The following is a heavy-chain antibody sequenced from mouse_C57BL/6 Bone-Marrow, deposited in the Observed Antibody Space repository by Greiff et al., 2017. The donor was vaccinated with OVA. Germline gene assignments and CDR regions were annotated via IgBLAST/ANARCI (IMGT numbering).Heavy chain of an antibody. CDR1: GFTFSSYG. CDR2: ISSGGSYT. V-gene: IGHV5-6*02. D-gene: IGHD2-5*01. J-gene: IGHJ2*01. Sequence: EVMLVESGGDLVKPGGSLKLSCAASGFTFSSYGMSWVRQTPDKRLEWVATISSGGSYTYYPDSVKGRFTISRDNAKNTLYLQMSSLKSEDTAMYYCARRGLIVTFDYWCQGTTLTVSS. CDR3: ARRGLIVTFDY.